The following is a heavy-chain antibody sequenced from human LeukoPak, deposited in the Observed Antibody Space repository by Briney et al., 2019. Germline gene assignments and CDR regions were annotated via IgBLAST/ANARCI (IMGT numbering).Heavy chain of an antibody. V-gene: IGHV4-4*07. CDR1: GGSIETYY. Sequence: PSETLSVTCTVSGGSIETYYWNWIRQPAGKGLEWIGRIYTGGYTDYNPSLNSRVAMSLDTSKNLFSLKLNSVTAADTAAYYCASHPRHASGTYYNAHFDYWGQGILVTVSS. J-gene: IGHJ4*02. D-gene: IGHD3-10*01. CDR3: ASHPRHASGTYYNAHFDY. CDR2: IYTGGYT.